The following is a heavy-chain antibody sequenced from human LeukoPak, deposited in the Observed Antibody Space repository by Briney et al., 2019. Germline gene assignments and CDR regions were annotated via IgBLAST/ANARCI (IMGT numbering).Heavy chain of an antibody. CDR3: TGERVESGFDI. J-gene: IGHJ3*02. Sequence: GGSLRLSCAASGFTFSSYWMHWVRQAPGKGLVWVSRINSDGSSTSYADSVKGRFTISRDNAKNTLYLQMNSLRVDDTAVYYCTGERVESGFDIWGQGTLVTVSS. V-gene: IGHV3-74*01. CDR2: INSDGSST. CDR1: GFTFSSYW. D-gene: IGHD1-26*01.